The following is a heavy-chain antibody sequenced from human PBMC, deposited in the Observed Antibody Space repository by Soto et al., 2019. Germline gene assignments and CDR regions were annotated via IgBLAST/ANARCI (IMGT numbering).Heavy chain of an antibody. CDR3: AKGPRGDGYNTYYYYGLDV. CDR1: GGSISSYY. V-gene: IGHV4-59*01. CDR2: IYYSGSA. Sequence: SETLSLTCTVSGGSISSYYWTWIRQPPGKGLEWIGYIYYSGSANYNPSLKTRVTISLDTSKNQFSLKLTSVTAADTAVYYCAKGPRGDGYNTYYYYGLDVWGQGTTVTVSS. D-gene: IGHD5-12*01. J-gene: IGHJ6*02.